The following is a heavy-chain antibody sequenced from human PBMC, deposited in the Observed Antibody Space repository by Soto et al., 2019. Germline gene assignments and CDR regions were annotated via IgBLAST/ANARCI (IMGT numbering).Heavy chain of an antibody. J-gene: IGHJ3*02. D-gene: IGHD4-17*01. V-gene: IGHV3-23*01. Sequence: EVQLLESGGNLIQPGGSLRLSCAASGFTFRNYAMSWVRQAPGAGPEWVSGISGSGGRTYYADSVKGRFTISRDNSNNALFLQMNSRRAEDTALYYCAKDPNGDYVGAFDIWGRGTMVTVSS. CDR1: GFTFRNYA. CDR2: ISGSGGRT. CDR3: AKDPNGDYVGAFDI.